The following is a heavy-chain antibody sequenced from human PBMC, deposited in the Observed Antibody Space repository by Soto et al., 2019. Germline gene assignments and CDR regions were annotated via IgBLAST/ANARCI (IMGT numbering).Heavy chain of an antibody. CDR3: TSHSPDDMIRK. J-gene: IGHJ4*02. CDR1: GFTFSSYA. CDR2: ISGSGGST. Sequence: GGSLRLSCAASGFTFSSYAMNWVRQAPGKGLEWVSGISGSGGSTYYADSVEGRFTISRDKSRSTLSLQMNSLRVEDTAVYYCTSHSPDDMIRKWGQGTQVTVSS. D-gene: IGHD3-22*01. V-gene: IGHV3-23*01.